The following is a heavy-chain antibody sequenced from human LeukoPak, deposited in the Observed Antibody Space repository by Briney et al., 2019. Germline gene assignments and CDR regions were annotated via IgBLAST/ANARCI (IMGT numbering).Heavy chain of an antibody. J-gene: IGHJ6*02. Sequence: GASVKVSCKASGYTFTSYDINWVRQATGQGLEWMGWMNPNSGNTGYAQKFQGRVTMTRNTSISTAYMELSSLRSEDTAVYYCARGSYYDFWSGYYGPNYYYYGMDVWGQGTTVTVS. V-gene: IGHV1-8*01. D-gene: IGHD3-3*01. CDR2: MNPNSGNT. CDR3: ARGSYYDFWSGYYGPNYYYYGMDV. CDR1: GYTFTSYD.